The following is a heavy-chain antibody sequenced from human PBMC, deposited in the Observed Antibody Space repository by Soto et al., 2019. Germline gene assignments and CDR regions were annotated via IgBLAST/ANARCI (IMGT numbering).Heavy chain of an antibody. CDR1: GYTFTGYY. Sequence: ASVKVSCKASGYTFTGYYMHWVRQAPGQGLEWMGWINPNSGGTNYAQKFQGRVTMTRNTSISTAYMELSRLRSDDTAVYYCASVPRNYYDSSGYAPFDLWGRGTLVTVSS. D-gene: IGHD3-22*01. J-gene: IGHJ2*01. CDR2: INPNSGGT. CDR3: ASVPRNYYDSSGYAPFDL. V-gene: IGHV1-2*02.